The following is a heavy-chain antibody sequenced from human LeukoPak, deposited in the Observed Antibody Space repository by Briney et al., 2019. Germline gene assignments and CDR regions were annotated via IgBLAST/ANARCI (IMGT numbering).Heavy chain of an antibody. CDR2: IRYDGSNK. CDR3: AKGVDILTGYYDY. CDR1: GFTFSSYG. D-gene: IGHD3-9*01. Sequence: SGGSLRLSCGASGFTFSSYGMHWVRQAPGKGLEWVAFIRYDGSNKYYADSVKGRFTISRDNSKNTLYLQMNSLRAEDTAVYYCAKGVDILTGYYDYWGQGTLVTVSS. J-gene: IGHJ4*02. V-gene: IGHV3-30*02.